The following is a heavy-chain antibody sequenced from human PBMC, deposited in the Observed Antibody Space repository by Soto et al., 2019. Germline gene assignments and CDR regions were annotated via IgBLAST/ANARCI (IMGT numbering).Heavy chain of an antibody. V-gene: IGHV4-28*05. CDR1: GNSISSSNW. J-gene: IGHJ4*02. CDR3: ASLPRIGYFDSSAFRDF. CDR2: IYYTGSM. Sequence: SETLSLTCAVSGNSISSSNWWGRIRQPPGKGLEWIGYIYYTGSMYYNPSLKSRVIMSVDTSKNQFSLKLSSVTAVDTAVYYCASLPRIGYFDSSAFRDFWGQGTMVTVYS. D-gene: IGHD3-22*01.